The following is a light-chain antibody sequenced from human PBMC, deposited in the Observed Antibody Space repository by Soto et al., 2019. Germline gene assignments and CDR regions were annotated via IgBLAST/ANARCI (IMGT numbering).Light chain of an antibody. CDR2: KIS. J-gene: IGKJ4*01. Sequence: DIVMTQTPLSSPVTLGQPASISCKSSQSLVRSDGSTYLSWLHQRPGQPPRLLFYKISNRFSGVPDIFSASGAGTEFTLKISRVEAEDVGLYYCMQATQFPLTFGGGTKVEIK. V-gene: IGKV2-24*01. CDR3: MQATQFPLT. CDR1: QSLVRSDGSTY.